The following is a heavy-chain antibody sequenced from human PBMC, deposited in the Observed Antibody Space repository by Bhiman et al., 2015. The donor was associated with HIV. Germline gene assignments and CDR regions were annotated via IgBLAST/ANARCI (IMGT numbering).Heavy chain of an antibody. Sequence: EVQLVESGGGLVQPGGSLRLSCAASGFTFSSYEMNWVRQAPGKGLEWVSYISSSDSTIYYADSVKGRFTISRDNAKKSLYLQMNSLRAEDTAVYYCATTLTYGGNLGGSFDIWGQGTMVTVSS. D-gene: IGHD4-23*01. J-gene: IGHJ3*02. V-gene: IGHV3-48*03. CDR1: GFTFSSYE. CDR3: ATTLTYGGNLGGSFDI. CDR2: ISSSDSTI.